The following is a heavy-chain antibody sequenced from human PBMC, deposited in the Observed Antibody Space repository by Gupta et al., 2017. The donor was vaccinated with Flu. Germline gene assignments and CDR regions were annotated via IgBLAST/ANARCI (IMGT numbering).Heavy chain of an antibody. CDR2: ISGSGGTT. Sequence: CAASEFTFSSYVMSWVRQAPGKGLEWVSAISGSGGTTHYADSVKGRFTISRDNSKNTLYLQMNSLRAEDTAVYYCAKGDRGSGWAYWGQGTLGTVSS. CDR3: AKGDRGSGWAY. V-gene: IGHV3-23*01. J-gene: IGHJ4*02. CDR1: EFTFSSYV. D-gene: IGHD6-19*01.